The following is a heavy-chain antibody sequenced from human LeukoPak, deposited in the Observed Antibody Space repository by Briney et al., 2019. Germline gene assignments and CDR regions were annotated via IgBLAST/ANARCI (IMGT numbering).Heavy chain of an antibody. V-gene: IGHV3-23*01. J-gene: IGHJ1*01. CDR3: AKDQGFYGSGSYKEYFQY. D-gene: IGHD3-10*01. CDR1: GFTFSSYA. CDR2: ISGGGDGT. Sequence: GGSLRLSCAAFGFTFSSYAMTWVRQAPGKGLEWVSAISGGGDGTYYADSVKGRFTTSRDNSKNTLYLQMNSLRAEDTAVYYCAKDQGFYGSGSYKEYFQYWGQGTLVTVSS.